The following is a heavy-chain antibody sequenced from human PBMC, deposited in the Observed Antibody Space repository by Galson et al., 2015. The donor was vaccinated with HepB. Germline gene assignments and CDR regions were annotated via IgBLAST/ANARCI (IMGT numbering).Heavy chain of an antibody. Sequence: SLRLSCAASGFTFSSYWMSWVRQAPGTGLEWVANIKQDGSEKYYVDSVKGRFTISRDNAKNSLYLQMNSLRAEDTAVYYCARGPSYYDFLSGYNYWGQGTLVTVSS. CDR1: GFTFSSYW. CDR2: IKQDGSEK. J-gene: IGHJ4*02. V-gene: IGHV3-7*03. CDR3: ARGPSYYDFLSGYNY. D-gene: IGHD3-3*01.